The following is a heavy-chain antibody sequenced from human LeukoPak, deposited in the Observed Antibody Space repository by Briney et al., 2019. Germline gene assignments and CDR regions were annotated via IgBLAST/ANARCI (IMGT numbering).Heavy chain of an antibody. D-gene: IGHD6-19*01. CDR1: GGTFSSYA. V-gene: IGHV1-69*01. CDR2: TIPIFGTA. J-gene: IGHJ5*02. CDR3: ARGSSGWYNWFDP. Sequence: SVKVSCKASGGTFSSYAISWVRQAPGQGLEWMGGTIPIFGTANYAQKFQGRVTITADESTSTAYMELSSLRSEDTAVYYCARGSSGWYNWFDPWGQGTLVTVSS.